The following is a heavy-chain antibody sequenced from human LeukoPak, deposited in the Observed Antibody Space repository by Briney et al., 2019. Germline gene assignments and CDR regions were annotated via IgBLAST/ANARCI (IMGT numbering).Heavy chain of an antibody. D-gene: IGHD5-18*01. CDR3: ARGGVDTATYGAFDI. J-gene: IGHJ3*02. CDR2: ISGGGGST. V-gene: IGHV3-23*01. CDR1: RFTFSSYA. Sequence: GGSLRLSCAASRFTFSSYAMSWVRQAPGKGLEWVSAISGGGGSTYYADSVKGRFTISRDNSKNTLYLQMNSLRAEDTAVYYCARGGVDTATYGAFDIWGQGTMVTVSS.